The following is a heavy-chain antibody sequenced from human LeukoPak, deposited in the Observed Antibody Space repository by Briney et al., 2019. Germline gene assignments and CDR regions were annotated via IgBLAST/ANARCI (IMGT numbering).Heavy chain of an antibody. V-gene: IGHV1-2*02. J-gene: IGHJ4*02. CDR3: ARSRVTTIPNLDY. D-gene: IGHD5-12*01. CDR2: INPNSGAT. CDR1: GYTFTGCY. Sequence: ASVKVSCKASGYTFTGCYIHWVRQAPGQGLEWMGWINPNSGATNSAHQFQGRVTMTRDTSISTAYMELSRLTFDDTAVYFCARSRVTTIPNLDYWGQGILLTVSS.